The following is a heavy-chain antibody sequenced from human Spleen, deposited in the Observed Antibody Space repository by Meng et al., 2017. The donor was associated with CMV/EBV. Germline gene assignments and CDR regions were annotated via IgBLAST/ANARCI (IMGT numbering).Heavy chain of an antibody. Sequence: GGSLRLSCAVSGFTFSRNRMHWVRQAPGKGLEWVAVIAYEGTKKYYADSVKGRFTISRDNSNNILYLQVISLRPEDTAVYYCARAEDSTSWPFDYWGQGTLVTVSS. V-gene: IGHV3-30-3*01. D-gene: IGHD6-13*01. CDR2: IAYEGTKK. CDR1: GFTFSRNR. J-gene: IGHJ4*02. CDR3: ARAEDSTSWPFDY.